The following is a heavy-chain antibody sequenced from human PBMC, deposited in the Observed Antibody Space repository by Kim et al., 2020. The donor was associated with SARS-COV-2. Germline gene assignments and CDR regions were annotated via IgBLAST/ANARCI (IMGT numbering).Heavy chain of an antibody. CDR3: ARHRGPLYSGYDHDAFDI. CDR2: IDPSDSYT. J-gene: IGHJ3*02. CDR1: GYSFTSYW. D-gene: IGHD5-12*01. Sequence: GESLKISCKGSGYSFTSYWISWVRQMPGKGLEWMGRIDPSDSYTNYSPSFQGHVTISADKSISTAYLQWSSLKASDTAMYYCARHRGPLYSGYDHDAFDIWGQGTMVTVSS. V-gene: IGHV5-10-1*01.